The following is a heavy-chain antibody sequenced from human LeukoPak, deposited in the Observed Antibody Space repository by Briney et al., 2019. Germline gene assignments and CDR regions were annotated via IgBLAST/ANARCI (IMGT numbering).Heavy chain of an antibody. J-gene: IGHJ4*02. Sequence: GGSLRLSCAASGFTFSRHGMDWVRQAPGKGLGWVAVISYDGSNKYYADSVKGRFTISRDNSKNTLYLQMNSLRAEDTAVYYCAKGSALRYFALDYWGQGTLVTVSS. V-gene: IGHV3-30*18. CDR2: ISYDGSNK. CDR3: AKGSALRYFALDY. D-gene: IGHD3-9*01. CDR1: GFTFSRHG.